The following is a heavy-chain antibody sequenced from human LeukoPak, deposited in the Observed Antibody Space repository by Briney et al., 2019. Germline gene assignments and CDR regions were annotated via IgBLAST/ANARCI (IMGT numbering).Heavy chain of an antibody. J-gene: IGHJ4*02. CDR2: IYYSGST. V-gene: IGHV4-30-4*01. Sequence: SETLSLTCTVSGGSISSGDYYWSWIRQPPGKGLEWIGYIYYSGSTYYNPSLKSRVTISVDTSKNQFSLKLSSVTAADTAVYYCARTSDILTGPARPDPIDYWGQGTLVTVSS. CDR3: ARTSDILTGPARPDPIDY. D-gene: IGHD3-9*01. CDR1: GGSISSGDYY.